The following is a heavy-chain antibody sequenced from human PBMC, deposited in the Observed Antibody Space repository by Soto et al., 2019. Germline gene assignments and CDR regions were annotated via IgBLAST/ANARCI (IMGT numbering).Heavy chain of an antibody. CDR3: ARDSGGDYHNYYMDV. CDR1: GFTFSSYA. Sequence: QVQLVESGGGVVQPGRSLRLSCAASGFTFSSYAMHWVRQAPGKGLKWVTIIWYDGSNKNYADSVKGRFTISRDNSKNTVYLQMNSLRVEDTAVYYCARDSGGDYHNYYMDVWGKGTTVTVSS. V-gene: IGHV3-33*01. D-gene: IGHD4-17*01. CDR2: IWYDGSNK. J-gene: IGHJ6*03.